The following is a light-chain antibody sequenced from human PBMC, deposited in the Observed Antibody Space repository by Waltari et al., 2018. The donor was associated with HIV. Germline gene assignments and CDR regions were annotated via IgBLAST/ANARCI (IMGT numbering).Light chain of an antibody. Sequence: DIVMTQSPDSLSVSLGERATINCKSSQSLLYGSNNKNRLAWYQQRPGQPPKLLISWASTRESGVHNRFSGSWSGTDLPLTSNSLQAEDVAVYYLQQYNYWPRTFGQGTKVEIK. J-gene: IGKJ1*01. V-gene: IGKV4-1*01. CDR3: QQYNYWPRT. CDR2: WAS. CDR1: QSLLYGSNNKNR.